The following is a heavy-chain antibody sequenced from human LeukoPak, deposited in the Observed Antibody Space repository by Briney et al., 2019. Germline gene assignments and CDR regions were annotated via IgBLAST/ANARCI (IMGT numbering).Heavy chain of an antibody. CDR3: AKDALKAGGMITFGGVNNWFDP. Sequence: PGGSLRLSCAASGFTFSSYAMSWVRQAPGKGLEWVSAISGSGGSTYYADSVKGRFTISRDNSKNTLYLQMNSLRAEDTAVYYCAKDALKAGGMITFGGVNNWFDPWGQGTLVTVSS. CDR2: ISGSGGST. V-gene: IGHV3-23*01. J-gene: IGHJ5*02. CDR1: GFTFSSYA. D-gene: IGHD3-16*01.